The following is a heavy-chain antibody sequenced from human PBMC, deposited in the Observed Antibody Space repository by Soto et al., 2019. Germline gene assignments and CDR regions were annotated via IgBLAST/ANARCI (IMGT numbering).Heavy chain of an antibody. D-gene: IGHD2-21*02. J-gene: IGHJ4*02. Sequence: PGGSLRLSCAASGFTFDDYAMHWVRQVPGKGLEWVSGINWNSGSIGYGDSVKGRFAISRDDSKNTVYLQMNNLRAEDTAVYYRAKGSVVVAAKFDSWGQGTLVTVSS. CDR1: GFTFDDYA. CDR3: AKGSVVVAAKFDS. CDR2: INWNSGSI. V-gene: IGHV3-9*01.